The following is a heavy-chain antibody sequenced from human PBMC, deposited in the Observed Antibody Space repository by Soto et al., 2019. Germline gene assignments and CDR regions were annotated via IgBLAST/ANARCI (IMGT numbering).Heavy chain of an antibody. V-gene: IGHV1-18*04. CDR1: GYTFTSYG. Sequence: QVQLVQSGGEVKKPGASVNVSCKASGYTFTSYGICWVRQAPGQGLEWMGWVSSNNGNTEYAQKIQDRVTMTTDTSTNTAYMELRNLRSDDTVIYYCARDGGFSRGCDFWGQGTLLTVSS. CDR2: VSSNNGNT. D-gene: IGHD5-18*01. J-gene: IGHJ4*02. CDR3: ARDGGFSRGCDF.